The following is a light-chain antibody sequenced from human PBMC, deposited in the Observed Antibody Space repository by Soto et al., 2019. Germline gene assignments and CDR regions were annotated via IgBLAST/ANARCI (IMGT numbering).Light chain of an antibody. CDR1: QRVSSSS. CDR2: GAS. CDR3: QQYGSSLIT. V-gene: IGKV3-20*01. Sequence: IVLTQSPGTLSLSPGERATLSCSASQRVSSSSLAWYQQKPGQAPRLLIYGASSRATGIPDRFSGSGSGTDFTLTISRLEPEDFAVYYCQQYGSSLITFGQGTRLEIK. J-gene: IGKJ5*01.